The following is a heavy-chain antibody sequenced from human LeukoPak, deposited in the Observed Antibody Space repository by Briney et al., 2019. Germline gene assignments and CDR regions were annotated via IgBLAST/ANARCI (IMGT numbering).Heavy chain of an antibody. CDR2: ISYDGSNK. D-gene: IGHD1-14*01. CDR1: GFTFNSYA. Sequence: HPGGSLRLSCAASGFTFNSYAMHWVRQAPGRGLEWVAVISYDGSNKYYADSVKGRFTISRDDSKNTVYLQINSLRADDTAIYYCAKESPYTSPRNYYFDYWGQGTLVTVSS. V-gene: IGHV3-30-3*01. CDR3: AKESPYTSPRNYYFDY. J-gene: IGHJ4*02.